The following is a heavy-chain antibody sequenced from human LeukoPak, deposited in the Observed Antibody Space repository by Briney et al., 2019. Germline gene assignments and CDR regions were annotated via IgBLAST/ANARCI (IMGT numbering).Heavy chain of an antibody. CDR2: ISSSSSTI. Sequence: PGGSLRLSCAASGFTFSSYSMNWVRQAPGKGLEWVSYISSSSSTIYYADSVKGRFTISRDNAKNSLYLQMNSLRAEDTAVYYCARAPPGTNWYFDLWAVAPWPPSPQ. V-gene: IGHV3-48*01. CDR1: GFTFSSYS. D-gene: IGHD1-26*01. CDR3: ARAPPGTNWYFDL. J-gene: IGHJ2*01.